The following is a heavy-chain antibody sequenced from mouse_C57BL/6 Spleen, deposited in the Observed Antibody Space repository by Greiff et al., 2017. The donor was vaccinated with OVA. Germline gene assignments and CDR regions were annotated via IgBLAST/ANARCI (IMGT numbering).Heavy chain of an antibody. CDR2: ISNGGGST. Sequence: DVKLVESGGGLVQPGGSLKLSCAASGFTFSDYYMYWVRQTPEKRLEWVAYISNGGGSTYYPDTVKGRFTISRDNAKNTLYLQMSRLKSEDTAMYYCARQGGDYFDDWGNGTTLTVSS. V-gene: IGHV5-12*01. J-gene: IGHJ2*01. CDR3: ARQGGDYFDD. CDR1: GFTFSDYY.